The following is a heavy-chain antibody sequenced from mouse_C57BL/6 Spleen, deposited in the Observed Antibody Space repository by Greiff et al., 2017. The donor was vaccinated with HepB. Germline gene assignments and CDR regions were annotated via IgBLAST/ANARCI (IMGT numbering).Heavy chain of an antibody. CDR1: GYTFTSYW. D-gene: IGHD1-1*01. Sequence: QVQLQQPGPELVKPGASVKLSCKASGYTFTSYWMHWVKQRPGQGLEWIGNINPSNGGTNYNEKFKSKATLTVDKSSSTAYMQLSSLTSEDSAVYYCARGLAYYYGSSYDYAMDYWGQGTSVTVSS. V-gene: IGHV1-53*01. CDR2: INPSNGGT. CDR3: ARGLAYYYGSSYDYAMDY. J-gene: IGHJ4*01.